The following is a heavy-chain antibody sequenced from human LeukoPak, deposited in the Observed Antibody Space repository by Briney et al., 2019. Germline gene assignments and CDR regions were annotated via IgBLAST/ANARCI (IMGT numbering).Heavy chain of an antibody. D-gene: IGHD3-22*01. CDR1: GGSISSSSYY. Sequence: TTSETLSLTCTVSGGSISSSSYYWGWIRQPPGKGLEWIGSIYYSGSTYYNPSLKSRVTISVDTSKNQFSLKLSSVTAADTAVYYCARHTISQYYYDSSGYYFDYWGQGTLVTVS. CDR3: ARHTISQYYYDSSGYYFDY. J-gene: IGHJ4*02. CDR2: IYYSGST. V-gene: IGHV4-39*01.